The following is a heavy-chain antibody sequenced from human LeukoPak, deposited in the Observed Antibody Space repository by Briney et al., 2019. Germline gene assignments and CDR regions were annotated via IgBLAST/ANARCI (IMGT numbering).Heavy chain of an antibody. CDR1: GFTFSNAW. CDR2: IKSKTDGETT. J-gene: IGHJ5*02. Sequence: GGSPRLSCAASGFTFSNAWMSWVRQAPGKGLEWVGRIKSKTDGETTDYTAPAKGRFTISRDDSKNTLYLQMNSLKTEDTAVYYCTTTNWFDPWGQGTLVTVSS. V-gene: IGHV3-15*01. CDR3: TTTNWFDP.